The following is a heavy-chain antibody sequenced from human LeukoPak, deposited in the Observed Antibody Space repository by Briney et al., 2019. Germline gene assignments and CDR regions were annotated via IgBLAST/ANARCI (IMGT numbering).Heavy chain of an antibody. V-gene: IGHV1-46*01. CDR1: VYTFTSYY. CDR3: ARQLDCSGGRCYSVPLDY. Sequence: VASVKVSCKASVYTFTSYYIHWVRQAPGQGLEWMGIINPTDGSTTYAQKFQGRVTMTRDMYTSTVYIELSSLRDQDTHVHYCARQLDCSGGRCYSVPLDYWGQGTLVTVSS. D-gene: IGHD2-15*01. J-gene: IGHJ4*02. CDR2: INPTDGST.